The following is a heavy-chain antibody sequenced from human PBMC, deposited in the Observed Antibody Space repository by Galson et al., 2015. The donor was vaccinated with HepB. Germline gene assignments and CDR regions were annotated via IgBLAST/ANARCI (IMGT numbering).Heavy chain of an antibody. V-gene: IGHV3-23*01. CDR3: VKRSYYDSSGYSYFDY. J-gene: IGHJ4*02. CDR2: ISGDSIYI. Sequence: SLRLSCAASGFTFSSYSMSWVRQAPGKGLEWVSAISGDSIYIYYADSVKGRFTISRDNSKNTLYLQMNSLRAEDTAMYYCVKRSYYDSSGYSYFDYWGQGTLVTVSS. CDR1: GFTFSSYS. D-gene: IGHD3-22*01.